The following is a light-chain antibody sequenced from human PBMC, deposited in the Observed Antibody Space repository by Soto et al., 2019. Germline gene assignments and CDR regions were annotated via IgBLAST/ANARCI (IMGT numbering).Light chain of an antibody. V-gene: IGKV4-1*01. Sequence: DIVMTQSPDYLTVSLGERATISWTSSQTVLSVSDNKYYLTWYQHKPGQPPKLLIYWASTRESGVPDRFSGSGSGTNFTRSISSLQAENVAVYYCQQYHCTPPQWTFGQGPKVEI. CDR1: QTVLSVSDNKYY. CDR3: QQYHCTPPQWT. J-gene: IGKJ1*01. CDR2: WAS.